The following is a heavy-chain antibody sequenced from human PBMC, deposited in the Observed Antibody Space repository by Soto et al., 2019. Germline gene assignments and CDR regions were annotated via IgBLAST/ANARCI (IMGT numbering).Heavy chain of an antibody. CDR1: GGTFSSYA. J-gene: IGHJ6*02. V-gene: IGHV1-69*01. CDR2: IIPIFGTA. D-gene: IGHD2-15*01. Sequence: QVQLVQSGAEVKKPGSSVKVSCKASGGTFSSYAISWVRQAPGQGLEWMGGIIPIFGTANYAQKFQGRVTITADESTITAYMELSSLRSEDTAVYYCASLGYCSGGSCYSYPYYYYGMDVWGQGTTVTVSS. CDR3: ASLGYCSGGSCYSYPYYYYGMDV.